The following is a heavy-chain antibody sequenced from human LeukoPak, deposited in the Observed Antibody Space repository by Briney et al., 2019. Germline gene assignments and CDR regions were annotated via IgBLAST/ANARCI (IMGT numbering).Heavy chain of an antibody. CDR3: ASHTTYYYGSGSYHFDY. V-gene: IGHV4-59*08. J-gene: IGHJ4*02. CDR1: GGSISSYY. D-gene: IGHD3-10*01. Sequence: SETLSLTCTVSGGSISSYYWSWIRQPPGKGLEWIGYIYYSGSTYYNPSLKSRVTISVDTSKNQFSLKLSSVTAADTAVYYCASHTTYYYGSGSYHFDYWGQGTLVTVSS. CDR2: IYYSGST.